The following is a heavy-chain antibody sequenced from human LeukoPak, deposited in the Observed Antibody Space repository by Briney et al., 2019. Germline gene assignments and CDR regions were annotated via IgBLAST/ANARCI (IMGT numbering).Heavy chain of an antibody. Sequence: GGSLRLSCAASGFTFSSYAMSWVRQAPGKGLEWVSAISGSGGSTYYADSVKGRFTISRDNSKNTLYLQMNSLRAEDTAVYYCAKIPPRCSGGSCYPYYYYYGMDVWGQGTTVTVSS. V-gene: IGHV3-23*01. CDR2: ISGSGGST. D-gene: IGHD2-15*01. CDR3: AKIPPRCSGGSCYPYYYYYGMDV. CDR1: GFTFSSYA. J-gene: IGHJ6*02.